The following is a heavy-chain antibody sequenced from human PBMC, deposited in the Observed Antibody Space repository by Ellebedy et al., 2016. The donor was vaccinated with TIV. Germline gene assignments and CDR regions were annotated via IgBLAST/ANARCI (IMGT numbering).Heavy chain of an antibody. D-gene: IGHD1-1*01. CDR2: IPGTGGGSNT. Sequence: GESLKISCSASGFMFSTFAMSWVRQAPGTRLEWVSTIPGTGGGSNTYYADSVKGRFTISRDNAKNTLYLQMNSLKGEDTAVYYCVSASPTIDYWGQGTLVTVSS. CDR3: VSASPTIDY. V-gene: IGHV3-23*01. CDR1: GFMFSTFA. J-gene: IGHJ4*02.